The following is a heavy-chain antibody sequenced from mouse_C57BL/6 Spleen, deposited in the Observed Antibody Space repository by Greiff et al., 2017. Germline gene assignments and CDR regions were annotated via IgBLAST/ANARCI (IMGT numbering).Heavy chain of an antibody. CDR2: IYPRSGNT. CDR3: ARPLTTVTPNNFDV. D-gene: IGHD1-1*01. CDR1: GYTFTSYG. J-gene: IGHJ1*03. Sequence: LVESGAELARPGASVKLSCKASGYTFTSYGISWVKQRTGQGLEWIGEIYPRSGNTYYNEKFKGKATLTADKSSSTAYMELRSLTSEDSAVYFCARPLTTVTPNNFDVWGTGTTVTVSS. V-gene: IGHV1-81*01.